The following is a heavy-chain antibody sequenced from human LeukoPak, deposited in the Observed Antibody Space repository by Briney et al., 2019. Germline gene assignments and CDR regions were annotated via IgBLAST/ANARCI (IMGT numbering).Heavy chain of an antibody. D-gene: IGHD2-2*01. Sequence: PGGSLRLSRAASGFTFSSYAMHWVHQAPGKGLEWVAVISYDGSNKYYADSVKGRFTISRDNSKNMLYLQMNSLRAEDTAVYYCARDQGRYCSSTSCEGFDYWGQGTLVTVSS. CDR2: ISYDGSNK. V-gene: IGHV3-30-3*01. J-gene: IGHJ4*02. CDR1: GFTFSSYA. CDR3: ARDQGRYCSSTSCEGFDY.